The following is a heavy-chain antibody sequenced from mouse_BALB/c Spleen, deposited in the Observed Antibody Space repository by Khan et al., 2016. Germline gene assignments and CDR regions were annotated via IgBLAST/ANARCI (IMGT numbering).Heavy chain of an antibody. CDR1: GFTFSDYY. CDR2: ISAGGNYT. V-gene: IGHV5-4*02. Sequence: EVELVESGGGLVKPGGSLKLSCAASGFTFSDYYMYWVRQTPEKRLEWVATISAGGNYTYYPDSVKGRFTISRDNAKKNLYLQMSSLKSEDTAMYYCARGVDWCFDVWGAGTTVTVSS. CDR3: ARGVDWCFDV. J-gene: IGHJ1*01.